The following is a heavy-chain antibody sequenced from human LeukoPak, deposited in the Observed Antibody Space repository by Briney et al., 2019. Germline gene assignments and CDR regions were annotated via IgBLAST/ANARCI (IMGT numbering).Heavy chain of an antibody. J-gene: IGHJ4*02. CDR2: IKQDGGET. Sequence: TGGSLRLSCATSGFTFSTYWMSWVRQAPGKGLEWVANIKQDGGETYYADSVKGRFTIFRDNAKNSLYLQMDSLRVEDTAVYYCANGVGFDYWGQGTLVIVSS. D-gene: IGHD3-10*01. CDR3: ANGVGFDY. V-gene: IGHV3-7*01. CDR1: GFTFSTYW.